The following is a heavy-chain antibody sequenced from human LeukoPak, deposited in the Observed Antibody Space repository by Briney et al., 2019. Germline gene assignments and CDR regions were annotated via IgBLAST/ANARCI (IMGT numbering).Heavy chain of an antibody. CDR2: FDPEDGET. V-gene: IGHV1-24*01. CDR1: GYTLTELS. CDR3: ASPLKYFDFWSGSPPFDY. J-gene: IGHJ4*02. D-gene: IGHD3-3*01. Sequence: ASVKVSCKVSGYTLTELSMHWVRQAPGKGLEWMGGFDPEDGETIYAQKFQGRVTMTEDTSTDTAYMELSSLRSEDTAVYYCASPLKYFDFWSGSPPFDYWGQGTLVTVSS.